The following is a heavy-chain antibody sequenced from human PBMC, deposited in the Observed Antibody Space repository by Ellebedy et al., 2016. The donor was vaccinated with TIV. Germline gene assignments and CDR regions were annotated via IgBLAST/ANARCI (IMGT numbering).Heavy chain of an antibody. CDR1: GFTFNNSS. Sequence: GESLKISCAASGFTFNNSSMNWVPPALGQGLVWVSSISSSSIYIYYAGSVKCRFTISRDNAKKSLYLQMDSLRDEDTAVYYCVRDLDDSGGYYYPMIDYWGQGTLVTVSS. CDR2: ISSSSIYI. D-gene: IGHD3-22*01. CDR3: VRDLDDSGGYYYPMIDY. V-gene: IGHV3-21*01. J-gene: IGHJ4*02.